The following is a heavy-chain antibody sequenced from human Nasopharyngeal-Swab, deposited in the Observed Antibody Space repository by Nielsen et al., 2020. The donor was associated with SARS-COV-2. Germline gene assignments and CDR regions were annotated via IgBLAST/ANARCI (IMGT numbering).Heavy chain of an antibody. Sequence: WVRQAPGQGLEWMGWISAYNGNTNYAQKLQGRVTMTTDTSTSTAYTELRSLRSDDTAVYYCARTPHYIAARHPSLAIDYWGQGTLVTVSS. J-gene: IGHJ4*02. V-gene: IGHV1-18*01. CDR2: ISAYNGNT. CDR3: ARTPHYIAARHPSLAIDY. D-gene: IGHD6-6*01.